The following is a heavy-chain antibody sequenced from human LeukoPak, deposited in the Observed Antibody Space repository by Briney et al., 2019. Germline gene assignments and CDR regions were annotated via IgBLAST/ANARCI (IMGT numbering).Heavy chain of an antibody. D-gene: IGHD6-13*01. CDR2: INHSGST. Sequence: PSETLSLTCAVYGGSFSGYYWSWIRQPPGKGLEWIGEINHSGSTYYNPSLKSRVTISVDTSKNQFSLVVSSVTAADTAVYFCARRGGKAAGNYFDYWGQGILVTVSS. J-gene: IGHJ4*02. V-gene: IGHV4-34*01. CDR1: GGSFSGYY. CDR3: ARRGGKAAGNYFDY.